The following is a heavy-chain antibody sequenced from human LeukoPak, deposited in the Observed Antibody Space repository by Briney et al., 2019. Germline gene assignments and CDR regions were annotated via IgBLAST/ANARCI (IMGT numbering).Heavy chain of an antibody. CDR3: AVTYCSSTSCLEYFQH. Sequence: PGGSLRLSCAASGFTFTSYSMNWVRQAPGKWLEWVSFISSSSYIYYADSVKGRLTISRDNAKNSLYLQMNSLRAEDTAVYYCAVTYCSSTSCLEYFQHWGQGTLVTVSS. CDR1: GFTFTSYS. J-gene: IGHJ1*01. D-gene: IGHD2-2*01. CDR2: ISSSSYI. V-gene: IGHV3-21*01.